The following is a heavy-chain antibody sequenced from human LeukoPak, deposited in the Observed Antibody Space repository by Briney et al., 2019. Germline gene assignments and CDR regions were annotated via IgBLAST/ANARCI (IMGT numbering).Heavy chain of an antibody. V-gene: IGHV5-51*01. CDR1: GYSFTNYW. D-gene: IGHD3-22*01. J-gene: IGHJ4*02. CDR2: IYPGDSDT. Sequence: GESVKISCKGSGYSFTNYWIGWVRQMPGKGLEWMGIIYPGDSDTRYSPSFQGQVTISADKSISTAYLQWSSLKASDTAMYYCARQDYYDSSSYSNYWGQGTLVTVSS. CDR3: ARQDYYDSSSYSNY.